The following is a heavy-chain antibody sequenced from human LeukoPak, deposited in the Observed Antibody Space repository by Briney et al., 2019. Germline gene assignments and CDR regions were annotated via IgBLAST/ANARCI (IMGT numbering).Heavy chain of an antibody. CDR2: IYNSGST. V-gene: IGHV4-61*01. CDR3: ARGYCGSTSCYGVFDY. D-gene: IGHD2-2*01. J-gene: IGHJ4*02. CDR1: GGSVSSDIYY. Sequence: SETRSLTCTVSGGSVSSDIYYWSWIRQPPGKGLEWIGYIYNSGSTNYNPSLKSRVTISVDTSKDQFSLRLSSVTAADTAVYYCARGYCGSTSCYGVFDYWGQGTLVTVSS.